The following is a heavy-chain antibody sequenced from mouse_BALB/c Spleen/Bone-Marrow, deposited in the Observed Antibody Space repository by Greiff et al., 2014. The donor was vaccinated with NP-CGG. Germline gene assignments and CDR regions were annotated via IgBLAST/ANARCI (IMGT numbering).Heavy chain of an antibody. D-gene: IGHD4-1*02. CDR1: GYTFTSYV. V-gene: IGHV1-14*01. Sequence: LEESGPELVKPGASVKMSCKASGYTFTSYVMHWVKQKPGQGLEWIGYINPYNDGTKYNEKFKGKATLTSDKSSSTAYMELSSLTSEDSAVYYCASHNWDYAMDYWGQGTSVTVSS. CDR3: ASHNWDYAMDY. CDR2: INPYNDGT. J-gene: IGHJ4*01.